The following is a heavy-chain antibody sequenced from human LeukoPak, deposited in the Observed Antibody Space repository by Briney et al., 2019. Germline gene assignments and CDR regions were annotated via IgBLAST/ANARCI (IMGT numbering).Heavy chain of an antibody. CDR2: IYYSGST. D-gene: IGHD6-13*01. CDR3: ARREGIAAAGPSGGYYYYMDV. J-gene: IGHJ6*03. Sequence: SETLSLTRTVSGGSISSYYWSWIRQPPGKGLEWIGYIYYSGSTYYNPSLKSRVTISVDTSKNQFSLKLSSVTAADTAVYYCARREGIAAAGPSGGYYYYMDVWGKGTTVTISS. V-gene: IGHV4-59*12. CDR1: GGSISSYY.